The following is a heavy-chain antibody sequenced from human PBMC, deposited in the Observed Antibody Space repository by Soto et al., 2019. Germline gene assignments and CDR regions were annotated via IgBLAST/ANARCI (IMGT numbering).Heavy chain of an antibody. Sequence: QVQLQESGPGLVKPSQTLSLTCSVSGGSISRDSYYWTWIRQHPGKGLEWIGYIYYTGITHYSPSLRIRVTISVATSNSQFSLNLNSVTAADTAVYYCATGTSSWFESWGQGTLVTVSS. D-gene: IGHD2-2*01. V-gene: IGHV4-31*03. CDR2: IYYTGIT. J-gene: IGHJ5*01. CDR3: ATGTSSWFES. CDR1: GGSISRDSYY.